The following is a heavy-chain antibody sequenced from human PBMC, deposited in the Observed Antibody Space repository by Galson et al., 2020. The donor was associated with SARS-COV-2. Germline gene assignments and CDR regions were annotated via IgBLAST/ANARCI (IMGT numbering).Heavy chain of an antibody. D-gene: IGHD2-8*01. J-gene: IGHJ2*01. Sequence: SETLSLTCTVSGYSVSTTNYWGWVRQPPGRGLEWIGSVYPSGTTYYNPSLKSRVTISVDTSKNQFSLRLDSVTAADTALYYCARQGVNMKVLVPGWYFDLWGRGTLVTVSS. V-gene: IGHV4-38-2*02. CDR2: VYPSGTT. CDR1: GYSVSTTNY. CDR3: ARQGVNMKVLVPGWYFDL.